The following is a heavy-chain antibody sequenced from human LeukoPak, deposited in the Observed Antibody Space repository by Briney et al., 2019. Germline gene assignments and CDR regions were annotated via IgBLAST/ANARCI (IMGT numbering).Heavy chain of an antibody. Sequence: GGSLRLSCAASGFTFNSHAMSWVRQAPGRGLEWVSAISGSGAYTYYADSVKGRFTISRDNSKNTLSLQMNSLRVGDTAVYYCTGPGYGSDVSNFDYWGQGTLVTVSS. CDR1: GFTFNSHA. CDR3: TGPGYGSDVSNFDY. CDR2: ISGSGAYT. V-gene: IGHV3-23*01. D-gene: IGHD2-21*02. J-gene: IGHJ4*02.